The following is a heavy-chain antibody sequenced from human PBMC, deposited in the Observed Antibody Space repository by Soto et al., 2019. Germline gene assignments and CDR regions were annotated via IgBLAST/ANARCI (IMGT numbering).Heavy chain of an antibody. CDR2: TFSGGST. D-gene: IGHD1-26*01. Sequence: GGSLRLSCLTSGFTVTTNYMIWVRQPPGKGLEWVSTTFSGGSTNYADSVRGRFSISRDNSKNTVYLQMNNLRVEDTAVYYCAKKSPSSIQGWAFAMDVWGQGTTVT. CDR3: AKKSPSSIQGWAFAMDV. J-gene: IGHJ6*02. V-gene: IGHV3-53*01. CDR1: GFTVTTNY.